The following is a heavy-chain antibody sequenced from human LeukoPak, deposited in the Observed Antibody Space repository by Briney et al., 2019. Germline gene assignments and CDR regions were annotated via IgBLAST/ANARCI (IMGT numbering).Heavy chain of an antibody. Sequence: SETLSLTCTVSGGSISSGSYFWTWIRQPAGKRLEWIGRIDTSGSTNYNPSLKSRVTISVDTSKNQFSLKLSSVTAADTAVFFCAREGYTSSWYSGYYYFDYWGQGTLVTVSS. CDR1: GGSISSGSYF. D-gene: IGHD6-13*01. J-gene: IGHJ4*02. CDR3: AREGYTSSWYSGYYYFDY. CDR2: IDTSGST. V-gene: IGHV4-61*02.